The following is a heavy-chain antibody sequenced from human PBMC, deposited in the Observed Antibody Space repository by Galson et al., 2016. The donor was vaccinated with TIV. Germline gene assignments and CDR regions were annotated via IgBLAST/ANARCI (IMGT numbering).Heavy chain of an antibody. V-gene: IGHV5-51*01. J-gene: IGHJ4*02. CDR1: GSSLSSYW. Sequence: QSGAEVKKPGESLKISCQGSGSSLSSYWIAWVRQMPGEGLEWMGVIYAGDSDTRYSPSFQGQVTISADKSISTAYLQWSSLRASDTAMYYCARAGGAADYWGQGTLVTVSS. CDR2: IYAGDSDT. D-gene: IGHD3-10*01. CDR3: ARAGGAADY.